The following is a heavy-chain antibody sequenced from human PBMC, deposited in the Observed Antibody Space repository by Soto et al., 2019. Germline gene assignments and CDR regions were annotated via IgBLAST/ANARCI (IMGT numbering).Heavy chain of an antibody. J-gene: IGHJ3*02. Sequence: QVQLQQWGAGLLKPSETLSLTCAVYGGSFSGYYWSWIRQPPGKGLEWIGEINHSGSTNYNPSLKSRVTISVDTSKNQFSLELSSVTAADTAVYYCASLTGTRGAFDIWGQGTMVTVSS. D-gene: IGHD1-20*01. CDR2: INHSGST. CDR3: ASLTGTRGAFDI. V-gene: IGHV4-34*01. CDR1: GGSFSGYY.